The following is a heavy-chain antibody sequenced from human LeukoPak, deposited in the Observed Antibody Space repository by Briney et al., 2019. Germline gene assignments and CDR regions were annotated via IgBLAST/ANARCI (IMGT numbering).Heavy chain of an antibody. Sequence: PSETLSLTCTVSGYSLSSGYYWGWVRQPPGKGLEWIGSIYHSGSTYHNPSLKSRVTISVDTPKNQFSLKLSSVTAADTAVYYCARVTMTTVSYFDYWGQGTLVTVPS. J-gene: IGHJ4*02. V-gene: IGHV4-38-2*02. CDR2: IYHSGST. CDR1: GYSLSSGYY. CDR3: ARVTMTTVSYFDY. D-gene: IGHD4-11*01.